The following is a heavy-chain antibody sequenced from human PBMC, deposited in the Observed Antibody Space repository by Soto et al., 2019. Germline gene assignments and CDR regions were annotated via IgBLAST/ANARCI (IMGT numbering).Heavy chain of an antibody. CDR3: AKVPAYDYVWGTYYYFDS. CDR1: GFTFSTYA. CDR2: ISGGGGST. J-gene: IGHJ4*02. Sequence: HPGGSLRLSCAASGFTFSTYAINWVRQAPGKGLEWVSAISGGGGSTYYADSVKGRFTISRDNSKNTLYLQMNSLRAEDAAVYYCAKVPAYDYVWGTYYYFDSWGQGTLVTVSS. D-gene: IGHD3-16*01. V-gene: IGHV3-23*01.